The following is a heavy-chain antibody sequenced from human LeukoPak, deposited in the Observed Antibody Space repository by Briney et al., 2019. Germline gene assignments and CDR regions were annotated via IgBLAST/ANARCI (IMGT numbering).Heavy chain of an antibody. D-gene: IGHD3-22*01. CDR2: ISSSSSTI. CDR1: GSTFSTYS. V-gene: IGHV3-48*01. CDR3: ARGPTYYDSSGQVPFDY. Sequence: GGSLRLSCAASGSTFSTYSMNWVRQAPGKGLEWVSYISSSSSTIYYADSVKGRFTISRDNAKNSLYLQMNSLRAEDTAVYYCARGPTYYDSSGQVPFDYWGQGTLVTVSS. J-gene: IGHJ4*02.